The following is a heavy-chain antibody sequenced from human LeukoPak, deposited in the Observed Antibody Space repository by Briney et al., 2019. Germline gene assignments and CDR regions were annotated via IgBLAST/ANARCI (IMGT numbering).Heavy chain of an antibody. CDR1: GYSISSGYY. J-gene: IGHJ4*02. CDR3: ARERARDYDY. CDR2: IYHSGIT. Sequence: SETLSLTCAVSGYSISSGYYRGWIRQPPGKGLEWIGSIYHSGITYYNPSLKSRVTISVDTSKNQFSLKLSSVTAADTAVYYCARERARDYDYWGQGTLVTVSS. V-gene: IGHV4-38-2*02. D-gene: IGHD6-6*01.